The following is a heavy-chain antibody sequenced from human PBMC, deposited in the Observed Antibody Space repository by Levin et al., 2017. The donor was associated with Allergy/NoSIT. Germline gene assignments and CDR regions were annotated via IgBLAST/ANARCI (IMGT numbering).Heavy chain of an antibody. CDR3: ARDRAVVAGDDFFDI. CDR1: GFTFSSYT. J-gene: IGHJ3*02. Sequence: GASVKVSCAASGFTFSSYTMNWVRQAPGKGLEWISYISTSSNDIYYADSVKGRFTISRDNAKNSLFLQMNSLRAEDTGVYYCARDRAVVAGDDFFDIWGQGTMVAVSS. D-gene: IGHD6-19*01. V-gene: IGHV3-48*01. CDR2: ISTSSNDI.